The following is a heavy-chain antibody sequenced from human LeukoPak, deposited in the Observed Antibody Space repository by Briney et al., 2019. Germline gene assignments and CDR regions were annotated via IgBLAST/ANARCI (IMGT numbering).Heavy chain of an antibody. V-gene: IGHV3-23*01. CDR3: VRDGDDFNFDY. D-gene: IGHD5-24*01. Sequence: QPGGSLRLSCAASGFTFSNYAMHWVRQAPGKGLEWVSSISGSGRSTYYADSEKGRFTISRDNAKNTLYLQMSSLRAEDTAVYFCVRDGDDFNFDYWGQGSLVTVSS. CDR2: ISGSGRST. J-gene: IGHJ4*02. CDR1: GFTFSNYA.